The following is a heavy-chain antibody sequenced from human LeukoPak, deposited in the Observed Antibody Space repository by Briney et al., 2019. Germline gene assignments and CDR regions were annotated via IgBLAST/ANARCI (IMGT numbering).Heavy chain of an antibody. D-gene: IGHD5-12*01. Sequence: SVTVSCKASGGTFSSYAISWVRQAPGQGLEWKGRIIPILGIANYAQKFQGRVTITADKSTSTAYMELSSLRSEDTAVYYCARDGGEWLRFKSELDYWGQGTLVTVSS. CDR3: ARDGGEWLRFKSELDY. CDR1: GGTFSSYA. CDR2: IIPILGIA. V-gene: IGHV1-69*04. J-gene: IGHJ4*02.